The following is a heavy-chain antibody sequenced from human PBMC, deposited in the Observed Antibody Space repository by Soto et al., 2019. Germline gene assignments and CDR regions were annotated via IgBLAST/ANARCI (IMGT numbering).Heavy chain of an antibody. D-gene: IGHD1-26*01. J-gene: IGHJ4*02. CDR1: GFTFRNYA. CDR3: AKFIVDRNSHFDY. CDR2: ISGSGGSI. Sequence: GGSLRLSCAASGFTFRNYAMTWVRRAPGKGLEWVSEISGSGGSIYYADSVKGRFTISRDNFKNTLYLEMNSLRAEDTAVYYCAKFIVDRNSHFDYWGQGTLVTVSS. V-gene: IGHV3-23*01.